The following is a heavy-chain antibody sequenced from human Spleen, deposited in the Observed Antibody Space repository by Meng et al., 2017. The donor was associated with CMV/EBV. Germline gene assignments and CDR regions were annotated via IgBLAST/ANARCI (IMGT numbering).Heavy chain of an antibody. D-gene: IGHD1-7*01. Sequence: GESLKISCAASGFTFDDYAMHWVRQAPGKGLEWVSGISSSSSYIYYADSVKGRFTISRDNAKNSLYLQMNSLRAEDTAVYYCARKLELPDYYYYGMDVWGQGTTVTVSS. V-gene: IGHV3-21*01. CDR3: ARKLELPDYYYYGMDV. J-gene: IGHJ6*02. CDR2: ISSSSSYI. CDR1: GFTFDDYA.